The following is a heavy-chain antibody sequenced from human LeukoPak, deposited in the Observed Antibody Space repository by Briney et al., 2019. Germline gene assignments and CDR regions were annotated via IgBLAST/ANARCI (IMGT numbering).Heavy chain of an antibody. J-gene: IGHJ5*02. CDR1: GYTFTSYW. V-gene: IGHV5-51*01. CDR3: ARRDGEGDWFDP. CDR2: IYPGDPDT. D-gene: IGHD4-17*01. Sequence: GSLKISCKGSGYTFTSYWIAWVRQMPGKGLEWMGIIYPGDPDTRYSPSFQGQVTISADKSISTAYLQWSSLKASDTAMYYCARRDGEGDWFDPWGQGTLVTVSS.